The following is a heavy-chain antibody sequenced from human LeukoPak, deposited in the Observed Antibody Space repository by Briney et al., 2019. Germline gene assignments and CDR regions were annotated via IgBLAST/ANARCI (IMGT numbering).Heavy chain of an antibody. Sequence: GGSLRLSCAASGFTFKTHAMSWVRQAPGKGLEWVSRIDDSGVIRSYADSVKGRFTISRDNSKMTLTLQMDSLRAEDTAVYYCAKRLKRNYYYHYAMDVWGQGTTVTVSS. D-gene: IGHD3-22*01. CDR2: IDDSGVIR. CDR1: GFTFKTHA. J-gene: IGHJ6*02. V-gene: IGHV3-23*01. CDR3: AKRLKRNYYYHYAMDV.